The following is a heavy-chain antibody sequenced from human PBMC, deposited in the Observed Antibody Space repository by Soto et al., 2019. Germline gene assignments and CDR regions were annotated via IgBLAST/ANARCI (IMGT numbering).Heavy chain of an antibody. Sequence: ASVKVSCKASGYTFTSYGISWVRQAPGQGLEWMGWISAYNGNTNYAQKLQGRVTMTTDTSTSTAYIELRSLRSDDTAVYYCSRLGEDIVVVPAAHALYYFDYWGQGTLVTVSS. D-gene: IGHD2-2*01. CDR2: ISAYNGNT. CDR1: GYTFTSYG. CDR3: SRLGEDIVVVPAAHALYYFDY. J-gene: IGHJ4*02. V-gene: IGHV1-18*01.